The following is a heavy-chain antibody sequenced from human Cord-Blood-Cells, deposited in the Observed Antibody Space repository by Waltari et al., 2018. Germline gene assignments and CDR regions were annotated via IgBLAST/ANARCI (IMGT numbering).Heavy chain of an antibody. J-gene: IGHJ4*02. CDR3: TRVQGAEDY. CDR1: GFTFSGSA. Sequence: EVQLVESGGGLVQPGGSLKLSCAASGFTFSGSAMHWVRQASGKGLEWVGRIRSKANSYATAYAASVKGRFTISRDDSKNTAYLQMNSLKTEDTAVYYCTRVQGAEDYWGQGTLVTVSS. CDR2: IRSKANSYAT. D-gene: IGHD3-10*01. V-gene: IGHV3-73*02.